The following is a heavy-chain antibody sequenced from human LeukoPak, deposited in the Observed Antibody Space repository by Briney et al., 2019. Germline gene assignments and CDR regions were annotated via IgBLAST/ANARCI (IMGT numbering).Heavy chain of an antibody. Sequence: PGGSLRLSCAASGFTFSSYAMSWVRQAPGKGLEWVSAISGSGGSTYYADSVKGRFTISRDNSKNTLYLQMNSLRAEDTAVYYCANSRGGIAAAGSQYYFDYWGQGTLVTVSS. CDR3: ANSRGGIAAAGSQYYFDY. D-gene: IGHD6-13*01. CDR2: ISGSGGST. J-gene: IGHJ4*02. CDR1: GFTFSSYA. V-gene: IGHV3-23*01.